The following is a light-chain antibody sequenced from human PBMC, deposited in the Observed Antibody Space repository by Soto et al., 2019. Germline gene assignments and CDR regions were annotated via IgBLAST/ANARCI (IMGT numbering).Light chain of an antibody. CDR3: QKYRSPPLT. CDR2: AAS. J-gene: IGKJ5*01. V-gene: IGKV1-27*01. Sequence: PKLLIYAASTLHAGVPSRFSGSGSGTDFTLTIISLQPEDVAAYYCQKYRSPPLTFGGGTLLEIK.